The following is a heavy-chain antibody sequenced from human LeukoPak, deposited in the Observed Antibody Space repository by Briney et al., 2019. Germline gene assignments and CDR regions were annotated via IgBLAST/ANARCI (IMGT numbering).Heavy chain of an antibody. D-gene: IGHD6-13*01. V-gene: IGHV1-24*01. CDR3: ATDFSPYSSSWAAFDI. CDR2: FYPEDGET. CDR1: GYTLTELS. J-gene: IGHJ3*02. Sequence: ASVKVSCKVSGYTLTELSMHWVRQAPGKGLEWMGGFYPEDGETIYAQKFQGRVTMTEDTSTDTAYMELSSLRSEDTAVYYCATDFSPYSSSWAAFDIWGQGTMVTVSS.